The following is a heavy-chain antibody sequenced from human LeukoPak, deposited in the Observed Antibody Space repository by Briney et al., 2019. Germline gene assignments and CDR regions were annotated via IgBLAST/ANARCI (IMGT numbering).Heavy chain of an antibody. D-gene: IGHD2-21*02. CDR1: GFTFSSYA. J-gene: IGHJ4*02. CDR2: ISGSGGST. Sequence: GGSLRLSCAASGFTFSSYAMSWVRQAPGKGLEWVSAISGSGGSTYYADSVKGRFTISRDNPKNTLYLQMNSLRAEDTAVYYCAKGAHIVVVTAILDYWGQGTLVTVSS. CDR3: AKGAHIVVVTAILDY. V-gene: IGHV3-23*01.